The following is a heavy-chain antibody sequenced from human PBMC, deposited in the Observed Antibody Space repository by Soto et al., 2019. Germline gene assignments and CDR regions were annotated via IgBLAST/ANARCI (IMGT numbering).Heavy chain of an antibody. CDR2: IGTAGDT. CDR1: GFTFSTYD. CDR3: ARDRREPYDYGLDV. V-gene: IGHV3-13*04. Sequence: GGSLRLSCAASGFTFSTYDMYWVRQPTGKGLEWVSSIGTAGDTYYPGSVKGRFTISRENAKSSLYLQMNSLRVGDTAVYYCARDRREPYDYGLDVWGQGTKVTVSS. D-gene: IGHD1-1*01. J-gene: IGHJ6*02.